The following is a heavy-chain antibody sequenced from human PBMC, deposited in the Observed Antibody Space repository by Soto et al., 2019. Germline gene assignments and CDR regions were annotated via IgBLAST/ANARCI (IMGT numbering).Heavy chain of an antibody. CDR2: ISGSGGST. Sequence: GGSLRLSCAASGFTFSSYAMSWVRQAPGKGLEWVSAISGSGGSTYYADSVKGRFTISRDNSKNTLYLQMNSLRAEDTAVYYCAKVPYDILTGPGYYYYMDVWGKGTTVTVSS. D-gene: IGHD3-9*01. CDR3: AKVPYDILTGPGYYYYMDV. CDR1: GFTFSSYA. V-gene: IGHV3-23*01. J-gene: IGHJ6*03.